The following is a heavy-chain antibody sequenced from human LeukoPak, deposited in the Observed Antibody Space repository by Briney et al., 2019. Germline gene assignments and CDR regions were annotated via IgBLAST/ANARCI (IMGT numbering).Heavy chain of an antibody. CDR2: ISGSGGST. V-gene: IGHV3-23*01. D-gene: IGHD3-22*01. Sequence: GGSLRLSCAASGFTFSSYAMSWVRQAPGKGLEWVSAISGSGGSTYYADSVKGRFTISRDNSKNTLYLQMNSLRAEERAVYYCALPYYYATSGQGDFDSSGEGTLGTVSS. CDR1: GFTFSSYA. J-gene: IGHJ4*02. CDR3: ALPYYYATSGQGDFDS.